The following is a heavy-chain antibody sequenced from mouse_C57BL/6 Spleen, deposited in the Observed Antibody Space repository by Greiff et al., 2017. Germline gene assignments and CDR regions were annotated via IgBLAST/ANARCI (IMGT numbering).Heavy chain of an antibody. CDR1: GFTFSDYG. Sequence: EVKLVESGGGLVKPGGSLKLSCAASGFTFSDYGMHWVRQAPEKGLEWVAYISSGSSTIYYADTVKGRFTISRDNAKNTLCLQMTSLRSEDTAMYYCARTWEGYFDVWGTGTTVTVSS. CDR2: ISSGSSTI. D-gene: IGHD4-1*01. CDR3: ARTWEGYFDV. V-gene: IGHV5-17*01. J-gene: IGHJ1*03.